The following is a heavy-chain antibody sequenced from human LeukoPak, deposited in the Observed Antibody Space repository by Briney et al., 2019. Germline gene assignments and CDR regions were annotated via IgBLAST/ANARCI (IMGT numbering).Heavy chain of an antibody. V-gene: IGHV3-23*01. D-gene: IGHD6-13*01. Sequence: GGSLRLSCAASGFTFSSYSMSWVRQAPGKGLEWVSAISGSGGSTYYADSVKGRFTISRDNSKNTLYLQMNSLRAEDTALYYCAKGRQQLTPRGDAFDIWGQGTMVTVSS. CDR2: ISGSGGST. CDR1: GFTFSSYS. J-gene: IGHJ3*02. CDR3: AKGRQQLTPRGDAFDI.